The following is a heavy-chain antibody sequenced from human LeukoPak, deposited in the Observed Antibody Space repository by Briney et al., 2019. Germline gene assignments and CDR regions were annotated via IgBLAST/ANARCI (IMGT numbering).Heavy chain of an antibody. D-gene: IGHD3-9*01. CDR2: ISAYNGNT. J-gene: IGHJ5*02. CDR1: GYTFTSYG. V-gene: IGHV1-18*01. Sequence: ASVKVSCKASGYTFTSYGISWVRQAPGQGLEWMGWISAYNGNTNYAQKLQGRVTMTTDTSTSTAYMELRSLRSDDTAVYYCARDGEFDWLVVAGGGFDPWGQGTLVTVSS. CDR3: ARDGEFDWLVVAGGGFDP.